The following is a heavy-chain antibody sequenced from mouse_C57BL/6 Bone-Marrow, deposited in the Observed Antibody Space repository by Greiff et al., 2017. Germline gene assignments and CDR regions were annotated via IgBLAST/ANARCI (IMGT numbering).Heavy chain of an antibody. CDR3: ATTMVYYYAMDY. D-gene: IGHD2-2*01. Sequence: QVQLQQPGAELVMPGASVKLSCKASGYTFTSYWMHWVKQRPGQGLEWIGEIDPSDSYTNYNQQFKGKSTLTVDKSSSSAYMQLSSLTSEDSAVYYCATTMVYYYAMDYWGQGTSVTVSS. V-gene: IGHV1-69*01. CDR2: IDPSDSYT. CDR1: GYTFTSYW. J-gene: IGHJ4*01.